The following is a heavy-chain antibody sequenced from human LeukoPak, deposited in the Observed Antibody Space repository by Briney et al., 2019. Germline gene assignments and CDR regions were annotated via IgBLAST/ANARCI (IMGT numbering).Heavy chain of an antibody. Sequence: PGGSLRLSCVASDFTFSNYAMSWVRQAPGKGLEWVSVISGSGATIYYADSVRGRFTISRDTAKNTLYMQMNSLRAEDTAVYYCVRVHVGTDMVDIDYWGQGTLVTVSS. D-gene: IGHD5-18*01. CDR1: DFTFSNYA. J-gene: IGHJ4*02. V-gene: IGHV3-23*01. CDR3: VRVHVGTDMVDIDY. CDR2: ISGSGATI.